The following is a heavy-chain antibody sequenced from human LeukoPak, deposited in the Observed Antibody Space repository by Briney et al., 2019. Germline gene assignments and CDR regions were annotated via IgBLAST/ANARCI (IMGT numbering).Heavy chain of an antibody. J-gene: IGHJ4*02. V-gene: IGHV3-33*01. D-gene: IGHD6-19*01. CDR3: AAYSSGWYATPYYFDY. CDR1: GFTFSSYG. CDR2: IWYDGSNK. Sequence: PGGSLRLSCAASGFTFSSYGMHWVRQAPGKGLEWVAVIWYDGSNKYYADSVKGRFTISRDNSKNTPYLQMNSLRAEDTAVYYCAAYSSGWYATPYYFDYWGQGTLVTVSS.